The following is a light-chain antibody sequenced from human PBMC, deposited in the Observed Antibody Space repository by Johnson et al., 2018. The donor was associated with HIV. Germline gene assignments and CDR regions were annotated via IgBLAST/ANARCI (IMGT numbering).Light chain of an antibody. CDR3: GTWDSRLVTYV. CDR2: ENN. J-gene: IGLJ1*01. Sequence: QSVLTQPPSVSAAPGQKVTISCSGSSSNIGNNYVSWYRQLPGTAPKLLIYENNKRPSGIPDRFSGSKSGTSATLAITGLQTGDEADYYCGTWDSRLVTYVVGTGAKVTVL. V-gene: IGLV1-51*02. CDR1: SSNIGNNY.